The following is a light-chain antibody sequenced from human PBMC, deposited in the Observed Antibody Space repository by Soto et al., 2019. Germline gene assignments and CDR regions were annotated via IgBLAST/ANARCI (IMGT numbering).Light chain of an antibody. J-gene: IGLJ3*02. CDR2: EDN. CDR3: QSYDRSIFWV. V-gene: IGLV6-57*03. Sequence: NFMLTQPHSVSESPGKTVTISCTRSSGSIASNYVQWYQQRPGSAPTTVIYEDNQRPSGVPDRFSGSIDSSSNSSSLTISGLQTEDEADYYCQSYDRSIFWVFGVGTKLNVL. CDR1: SGSIASNY.